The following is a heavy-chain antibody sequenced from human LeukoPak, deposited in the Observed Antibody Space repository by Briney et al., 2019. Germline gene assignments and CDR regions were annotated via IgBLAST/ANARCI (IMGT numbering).Heavy chain of an antibody. V-gene: IGHV3-33*01. D-gene: IGHD4-11*01. CDR3: ARDPGTVTTLFDY. CDR1: GFTFSRYG. Sequence: PGESLRLSCAASGFTFSRYGMHWVRQAPGKGLEWVAVIWHDGSNNYEDSVKGRFTISKDNSKNTLYLQMNSLRAEDSAVYYCARDPGTVTTLFDYWGQGTLVTVSS. J-gene: IGHJ4*02. CDR2: IWHDGSN.